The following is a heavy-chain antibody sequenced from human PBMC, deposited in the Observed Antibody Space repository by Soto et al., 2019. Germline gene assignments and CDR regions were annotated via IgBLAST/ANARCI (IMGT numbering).Heavy chain of an antibody. CDR1: GYTFTSYY. J-gene: IGHJ6*02. CDR2: INPNSGGT. Sequence: ASVKVSCKASGYTFTSYYMHWVRQAPGQGLEWMGWINPNSGGTNYAQKFQGWVTMTRDTSISTAYMELSRLRSDDTAVYYCARGGDIVLVPAALYYYGMDVWGQGTTVTVSS. D-gene: IGHD2-2*01. CDR3: ARGGDIVLVPAALYYYGMDV. V-gene: IGHV1-2*04.